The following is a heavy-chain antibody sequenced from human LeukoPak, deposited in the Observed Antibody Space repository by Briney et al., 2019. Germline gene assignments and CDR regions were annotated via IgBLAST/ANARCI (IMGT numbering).Heavy chain of an antibody. V-gene: IGHV4-59*01. CDR2: MYYSGST. J-gene: IGHJ4*02. D-gene: IGHD1-26*01. Sequence: SETLSLTCAVSGGSIRSYYWNWVRQPPGKGLEWIGYMYYSGSTNYNPSLKSRVTIPGDTSNNQFSLKLNSVTAADTAVYYCGGGGTYSQFDYWGQGTLVTVSS. CDR1: GGSIRSYY. CDR3: GGGGTYSQFDY.